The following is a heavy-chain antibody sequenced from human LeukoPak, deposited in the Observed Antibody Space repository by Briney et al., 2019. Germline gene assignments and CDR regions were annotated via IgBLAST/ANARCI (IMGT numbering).Heavy chain of an antibody. J-gene: IGHJ4*02. CDR2: IYYSGST. CDR1: GGSFSGYY. V-gene: IGHV4-31*11. CDR3: ARGIDY. Sequence: SETLFLTCAVYGGSFSGYYWSWIRQHPGKGLEWIGYIYYSGSTYYNPSLKSRVTISVDTSKNQFSLKLSSVTAADTAVYYCARGIDYWGQGTLVTVSS.